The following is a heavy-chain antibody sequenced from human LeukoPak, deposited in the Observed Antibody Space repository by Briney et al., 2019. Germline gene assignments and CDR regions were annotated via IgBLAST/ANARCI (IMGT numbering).Heavy chain of an antibody. V-gene: IGHV3-74*01. D-gene: IGHD5-12*01. CDR1: GFTFSDHW. J-gene: IGHJ4*02. CDR3: ARDGTYTDYDPDFDI. Sequence: PGGSLRLSCAASGFTFSDHWMHWVRQAPGKGLVWVSRISSDGTETTYADSVKGRFTISRDNAKNTLYLQMNSLRAEDTAVFYCARDGTYTDYDPDFDIWGQGTLVTVSS. CDR2: ISSDGTET.